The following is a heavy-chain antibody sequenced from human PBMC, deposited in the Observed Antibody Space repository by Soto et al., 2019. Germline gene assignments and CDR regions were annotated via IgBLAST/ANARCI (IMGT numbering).Heavy chain of an antibody. CDR3: AGFVVPASRNSDFDY. CDR1: GISVSASDYY. Sequence: SVTQSLTCAVSGISVSASDYYLGWVRQPPGKGLDWIGNIYYSGSTFYNPSLRSRVTLSVDTSKNQFSLRLNSVTVADTAVYFCAGFVVPASRNSDFDYWGQGTLVTVSS. CDR2: IYYSGST. V-gene: IGHV4-39*01. D-gene: IGHD2-15*01. J-gene: IGHJ4*02.